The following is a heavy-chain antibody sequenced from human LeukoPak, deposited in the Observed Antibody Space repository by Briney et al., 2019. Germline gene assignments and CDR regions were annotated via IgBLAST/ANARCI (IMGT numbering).Heavy chain of an antibody. CDR1: GFTFSRYW. CDR3: ARAYAGSGSY. V-gene: IGHV3-7*01. CDR2: IEQYGGEK. D-gene: IGHD3-10*01. Sequence: GGSLRLSCAASGFTFSRYWMSWVRQAPGKGLEWVANIEQYGGEKHYVDSVKGRFTISRDNAKNSVYLQMNSLRGDDTAVYYCARAYAGSGSYWGQGTLITVSS. J-gene: IGHJ4*02.